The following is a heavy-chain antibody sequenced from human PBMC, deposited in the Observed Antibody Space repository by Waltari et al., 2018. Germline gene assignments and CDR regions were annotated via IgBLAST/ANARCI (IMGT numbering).Heavy chain of an antibody. V-gene: IGHV3-23*01. CDR3: AKDLYWWTAADY. D-gene: IGHD6-13*01. CDR1: GFVFSTNA. Sequence: EVQLLESGGGLIQPGGSLSLSCAASGFVFSTNAMSWVRQSPGKGLEWVSGSGSGGETHYTDSVKGRFTISRDKSKSSLYLQMNSLRAEDTAVYYCAKDLYWWTAADYWGQGILVTVSS. J-gene: IGHJ4*02. CDR2: SGSGGET.